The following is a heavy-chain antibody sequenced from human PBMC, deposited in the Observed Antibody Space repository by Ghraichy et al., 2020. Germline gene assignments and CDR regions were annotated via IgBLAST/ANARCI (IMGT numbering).Heavy chain of an antibody. V-gene: IGHV4-31*03. CDR2: IYYNGDI. D-gene: IGHD2-15*01. J-gene: IGHJ4*02. CDR3: ARTDRGQCSGGSCGRHVFDY. CDR1: GDSITNGGYS. Sequence: SETMSLTCTVSGDSITNGGYSWSWIRQHPVKGLEWIGNIYYNGDIDYNPSLRSRVNIEVDTSKNQFSLKLSSVTAADTAVYFCARTDRGQCSGGSCGRHVFDYWGQGNRVSVSS.